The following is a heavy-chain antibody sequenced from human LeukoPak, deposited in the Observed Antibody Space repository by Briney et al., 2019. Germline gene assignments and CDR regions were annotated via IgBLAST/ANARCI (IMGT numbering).Heavy chain of an antibody. D-gene: IGHD3-10*01. V-gene: IGHV3-53*01. CDR2: IYSGGST. CDR1: GFTVSSNY. CDR3: AKSPEKSITMVRGVDY. J-gene: IGHJ4*02. Sequence: PGGSLRLSCAASGFTVSSNYMSWVRQAPGKGLEWVSVIYSGGSTYYADSVKGRFTISRDNSKNTLYLQMNSLRAEDTAVYYCAKSPEKSITMVRGVDYWGQGTLVTVSS.